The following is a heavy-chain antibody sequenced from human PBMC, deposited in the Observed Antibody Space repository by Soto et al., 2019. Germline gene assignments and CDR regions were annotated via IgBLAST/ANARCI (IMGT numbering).Heavy chain of an antibody. CDR3: AMLGGWSGGSSDMDV. V-gene: IGHV3-72*01. D-gene: IGHD6-19*01. J-gene: IGHJ6*02. CDR2: IRRKANSYTT. CDR1: GLIFSDYH. Sequence: EVPLVESGGGLVQPGRSLRLSCAASGLIFSDYHMDWVRQAPGKGLEWVGRIRRKANSYTTEYAASVKGRFTISRDDSKNSMYLQMNSLKTEDTAVYYCAMLGGWSGGSSDMDVWGQGTTVTVSS.